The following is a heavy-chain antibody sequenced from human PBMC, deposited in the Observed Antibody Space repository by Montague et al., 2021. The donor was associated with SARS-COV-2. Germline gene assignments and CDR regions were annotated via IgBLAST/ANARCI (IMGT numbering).Heavy chain of an antibody. CDR2: INHSGST. V-gene: IGHV4-34*01. D-gene: IGHD2-8*01. CDR3: ARENGYYFDY. CDR1: VGSFSGYY. Sequence: SETLSLTCAVYVGSFSGYYWGWIRQPPGKGLEWIGEINHSGSTNSNPSLKSRVTISVDTSKNQFSLKLRSVTAADTAVYYCARENGYYFDYWGQGTLVTVSS. J-gene: IGHJ4*02.